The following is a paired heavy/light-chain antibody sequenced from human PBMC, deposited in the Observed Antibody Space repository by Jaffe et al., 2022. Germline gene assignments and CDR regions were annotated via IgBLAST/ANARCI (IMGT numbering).Light chain of an antibody. CDR3: QSYDSSNQDVV. CDR2: EDN. J-gene: IGLJ2*01. V-gene: IGLV6-57*02. Sequence: NFMLTQPHSVSESPGKTVTISCTGSSGSIASNYVQWYQQRPGSAPTTVIYEDNQRPSGVPDRFSGSIDSSSNSASLTISGLKTEDEADYYCQSYDSSNQDVVFGGGTKLTVL. CDR1: SGSIASNY.
Heavy chain of an antibody. CDR1: GYTFTSYY. J-gene: IGHJ5*02. V-gene: IGHV1-46*01. D-gene: IGHD3-3*01. CDR2: INPSGGST. CDR3: AWGLRFLEWFENWFDP. Sequence: QVQLVQSGAEVKKPGASVKVSCKASGYTFTSYYMHWVRQAPGQGLEWMGIINPSGGSTSYAQKFQGRVTMTRDTSTSTVYMELSSLRSEDTAVYYCAWGLRFLEWFENWFDPWGQGTLVTVSS.